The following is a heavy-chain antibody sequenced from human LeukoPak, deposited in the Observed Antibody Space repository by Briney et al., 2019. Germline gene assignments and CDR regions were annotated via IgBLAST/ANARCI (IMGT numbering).Heavy chain of an antibody. CDR3: AKDLAVVVPAAMRGIDY. D-gene: IGHD2-2*01. J-gene: IGHJ4*02. CDR1: GFTFKDYA. Sequence: PGGSLRLSCEASGFTFKDYAMSWVRQAPGKGLEWVSAISGSGGSTYYADSVKGRFTISRDNSKNTLYLQMNSLRAEDTAVYYCAKDLAVVVPAAMRGIDYWGQGTLVTVSS. V-gene: IGHV3-23*01. CDR2: ISGSGGST.